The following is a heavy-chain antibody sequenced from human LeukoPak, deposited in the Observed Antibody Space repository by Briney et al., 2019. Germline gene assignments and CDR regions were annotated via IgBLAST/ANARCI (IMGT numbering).Heavy chain of an antibody. V-gene: IGHV1-2*02. D-gene: IGHD2-15*01. Sequence: ASVKVSCKASGYTFTGYYMHWVRQAPGQGLEWMGWINPNSGGTNYAQKFQGRVTMTRDTSISTAYMELRSLRSDDTAVYYCAREWSTAYYYYGMDVWGQGTTVTVSS. CDR2: INPNSGGT. J-gene: IGHJ6*02. CDR1: GYTFTGYY. CDR3: AREWSTAYYYYGMDV.